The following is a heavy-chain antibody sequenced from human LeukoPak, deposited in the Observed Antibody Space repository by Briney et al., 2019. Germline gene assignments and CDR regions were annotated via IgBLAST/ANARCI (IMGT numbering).Heavy chain of an antibody. J-gene: IGHJ6*03. Sequence: ASVKLSCKASGGTFSSYAISWVRQAPGQGLEWMGGIIPIFGTANYAQKFQGRVTITADESTSTAYMERSSLRSEDTAVYYCARAGTAMVRYYYYYYMDVWGKGTTVTVSS. D-gene: IGHD5-18*01. CDR2: IIPIFGTA. CDR1: GGTFSSYA. CDR3: ARAGTAMVRYYYYYYMDV. V-gene: IGHV1-69*13.